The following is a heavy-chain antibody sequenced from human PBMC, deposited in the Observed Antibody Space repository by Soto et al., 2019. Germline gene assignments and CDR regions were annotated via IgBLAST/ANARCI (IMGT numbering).Heavy chain of an antibody. CDR1: GGTFSSYA. CDR2: IIPIFGTA. V-gene: IGHV1-69*01. J-gene: IGHJ4*02. D-gene: IGHD3-22*01. Sequence: QVQLVQSGAEVKKPGSSVKVSCKASGGTFSSYAISWVRQAPGQGLEWMGGIIPIFGTANYAQKFQGRVTITADESTSTAYLELSSLRSEDTAVYYCARFPGGYYDSSGYFAYWGQGTLVTVSS. CDR3: ARFPGGYYDSSGYFAY.